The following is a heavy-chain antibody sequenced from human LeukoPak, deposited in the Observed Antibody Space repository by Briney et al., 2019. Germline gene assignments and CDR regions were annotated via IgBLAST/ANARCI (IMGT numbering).Heavy chain of an antibody. J-gene: IGHJ4*02. D-gene: IGHD3-3*01. CDR1: GSTFTCYY. CDR3: PRGDYFWNGHQLSTFDF. Sequence: SVPLTHNAPGSTFTCYYMHWVRPAHGQGLELMARINPNSGGTDYAHKFQGKVTMTRDTSISTAHMDLSSLRSDDTAVYSCPRGDYFWNGHQLSTFDFWRQGTLVTVSS. V-gene: IGHV1-2*06. CDR2: INPNSGGT.